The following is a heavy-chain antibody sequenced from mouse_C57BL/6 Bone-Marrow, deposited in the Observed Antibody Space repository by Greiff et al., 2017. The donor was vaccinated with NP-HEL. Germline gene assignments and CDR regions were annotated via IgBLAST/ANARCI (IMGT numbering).Heavy chain of an antibody. CDR2: IYPGNSDT. J-gene: IGHJ4*01. CDR1: GYTFTSYW. V-gene: IGHV1-5*01. CDR3: TYSNDYYAMDY. Sequence: VQLQQSGPELARPGASVKMSCKTSGYTFTSYWMHWVNQRHGQGLEWIGAIYPGNSDTSYNQKFKGKATLTAVTSASTAYMELSSLTNEDSAVYYCTYSNDYYAMDYGGQGTAVTVSS. D-gene: IGHD2-5*01.